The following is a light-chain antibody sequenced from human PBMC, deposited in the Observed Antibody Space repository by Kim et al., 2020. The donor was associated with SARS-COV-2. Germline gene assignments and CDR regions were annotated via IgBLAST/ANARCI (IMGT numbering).Light chain of an antibody. J-gene: IGLJ3*02. CDR2: YDS. Sequence: AAGKTARSTCGGNNIGSKSVHWYQQKAGQAPVLVIYYDSDRPSGIPERFSGSNSGNTATLTISRVEAGDEADYYCQVWDSSSDHRVFGGGTKLTVL. CDR1: NIGSKS. CDR3: QVWDSSSDHRV. V-gene: IGLV3-21*04.